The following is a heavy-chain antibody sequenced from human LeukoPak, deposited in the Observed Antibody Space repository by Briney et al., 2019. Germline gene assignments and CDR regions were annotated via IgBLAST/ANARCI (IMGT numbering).Heavy chain of an antibody. CDR1: GYTFTSYG. CDR3: AREGGAGGYYYYMDV. CDR2: ISAYYGNT. J-gene: IGHJ6*03. V-gene: IGHV1-18*01. Sequence: ASVKVSCKASGYTFTSYGISWVRQAPGQGLEWMGWISAYYGNTNYAQKLQGRVTMTTDTSTSTAYMELRSLRSDDTAVYYCAREGGAGGYYYYMDVWGKGTTVTVSS. D-gene: IGHD3-16*01.